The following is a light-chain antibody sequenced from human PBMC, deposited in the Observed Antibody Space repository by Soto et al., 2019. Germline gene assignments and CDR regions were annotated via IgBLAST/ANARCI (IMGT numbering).Light chain of an antibody. CDR2: EVT. Sequence: QSALTQPASVSGSPGQSITISCTGTSSDVGSYNLVSWYHQHPGKAPKLMISEVTKRPSGVSNRFSGSKSGNTASLTISGLQAEDESDYYCCSYAGSNTWVFGGGTKVTVL. CDR3: CSYAGSNTWV. V-gene: IGLV2-23*02. J-gene: IGLJ3*02. CDR1: SSDVGSYNL.